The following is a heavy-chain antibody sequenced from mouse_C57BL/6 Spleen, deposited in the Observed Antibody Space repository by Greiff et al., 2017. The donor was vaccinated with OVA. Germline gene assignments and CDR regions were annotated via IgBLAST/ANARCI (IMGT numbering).Heavy chain of an antibody. Sequence: QVQLQQPGAELVRPRSSVKLSCKASGYTFTSYWMDWVKQRPGQGLEWIGNIYPSDSETHYNQKFKDKATLTVDKSSSTAYMQLSSLTSEDSAVYYCARSGYGNWGDYWGQGTSVTVSS. J-gene: IGHJ4*01. D-gene: IGHD2-1*01. CDR3: ARSGYGNWGDY. CDR1: GYTFTSYW. CDR2: IYPSDSET. V-gene: IGHV1-61*01.